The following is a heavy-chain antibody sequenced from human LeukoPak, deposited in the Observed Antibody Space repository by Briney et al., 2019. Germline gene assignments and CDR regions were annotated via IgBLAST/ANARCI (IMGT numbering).Heavy chain of an antibody. D-gene: IGHD6-13*01. J-gene: IGHJ4*02. Sequence: TGGSLRLSCAASGFTFRSYSMHWVRQAPGKGLEWVAVISYDGSNKYYADSVKGRFTISRDNSKNTLYLQMNSLRAEDTAVYSCARGIIQGSWYYFDYWGQGTLVPVSS. V-gene: IGHV3-30-3*01. CDR1: GFTFRSYS. CDR3: ARGIIQGSWYYFDY. CDR2: ISYDGSNK.